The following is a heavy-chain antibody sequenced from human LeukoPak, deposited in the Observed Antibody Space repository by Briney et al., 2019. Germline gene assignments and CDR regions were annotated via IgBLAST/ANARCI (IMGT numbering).Heavy chain of an antibody. D-gene: IGHD1-26*01. Sequence: GGSLRLSCAASGFTFSSYWMTWVRQAPGKGLEWVSNINGDGSIKNYVHSVRGRFSILRDNAKHALYLQMNSLRVDATAIYYCARDPIVGDTGGGDYCGQGTLVTV. CDR3: ARDPIVGDTGGGDY. CDR1: GFTFSSYW. V-gene: IGHV3-7*01. CDR2: INGDGSIK. J-gene: IGHJ4*02.